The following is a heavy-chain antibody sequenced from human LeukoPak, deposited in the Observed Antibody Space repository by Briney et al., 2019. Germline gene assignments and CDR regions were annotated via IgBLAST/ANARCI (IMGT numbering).Heavy chain of an antibody. D-gene: IGHD3-3*01. CDR3: ARSTYYDFWSGFATTNWFDP. J-gene: IGHJ5*02. Sequence: PSETLSLTCTVSSGSISSGGYYWSWIRQHPGKGLEWIGYIYYSGSTYYNPSLKSRVTISVDTSKNQFSLKLSSVTAADTAVYYCARSTYYDFWSGFATTNWFDPWGQGTLVTVSS. CDR1: SGSISSGGYY. CDR2: IYYSGST. V-gene: IGHV4-31*03.